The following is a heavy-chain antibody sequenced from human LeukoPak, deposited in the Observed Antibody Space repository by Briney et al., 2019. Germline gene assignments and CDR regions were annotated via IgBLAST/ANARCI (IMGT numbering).Heavy chain of an antibody. CDR2: IYYSGCT. CDR1: GDSFSTYY. CDR3: ARAVITFGAAVAKGFDC. Sequence: SETLSLTCTVSGDSFSTYYWSWIRQPPGKGLEWIGYIYYSGCTDYNPSLKSRVTMSLDTSKNQFSLNLNSVTAADTAVYYCARAVITFGAAVAKGFDCWGQGTLVTVSS. V-gene: IGHV4-59*01. D-gene: IGHD3-16*01. J-gene: IGHJ4*02.